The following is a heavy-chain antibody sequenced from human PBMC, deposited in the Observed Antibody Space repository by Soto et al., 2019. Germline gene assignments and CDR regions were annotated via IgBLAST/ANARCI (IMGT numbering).Heavy chain of an antibody. CDR2: LSSRSSST. V-gene: IGHV3-48*01. CDR1: GFTFSTYS. CDR3: ARTVPAATVGGYGLDV. Sequence: EVQLVESGGGLVQPGGSLRLSCAASGFTFSTYSMNWVRQAPGKGLEWVSNLSSRSSSTYYADSVKGRFTISRDNAKNSLYLQMISLRAEDTAVYYCARTVPAATVGGYGLDVWGQGTTVTVSS. D-gene: IGHD2-2*01. J-gene: IGHJ6*02.